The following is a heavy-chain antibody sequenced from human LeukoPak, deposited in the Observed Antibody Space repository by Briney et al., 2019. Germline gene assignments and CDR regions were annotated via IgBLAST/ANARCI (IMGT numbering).Heavy chain of an antibody. V-gene: IGHV1-2*02. CDR3: ARDRALAGTNLDAFDS. CDR1: GYTFTSYY. CDR2: INPNSGGT. J-gene: IGHJ3*01. D-gene: IGHD6-19*01. Sequence: ASVKVSCKASGYTFTSYYIHWVRQAPGQGLEWMGWINPNSGGTKYAQKFQGRVTMTGYTSINTAYLELTRLRSDDTAVYYCARDRALAGTNLDAFDSWGQGTTVIVSP.